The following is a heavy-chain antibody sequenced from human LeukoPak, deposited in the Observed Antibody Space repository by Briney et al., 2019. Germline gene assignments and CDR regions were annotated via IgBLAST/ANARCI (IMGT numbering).Heavy chain of an antibody. CDR3: ARTSLRYFGSGSYSLDVFDI. J-gene: IGHJ3*02. V-gene: IGHV3-30-3*01. CDR2: ITSDGSKK. CDR1: GFTFSTYA. Sequence: GGSLRLSCAASGFTFSTYALHWIRQAPGKGLEWVAAITSDGSKKYYADSVKGRFTISRDNSKNTLYLQMNSLRADDTAVYFCARTSLRYFGSGSYSLDVFDIWGQGTMVTVSS. D-gene: IGHD3-10*01.